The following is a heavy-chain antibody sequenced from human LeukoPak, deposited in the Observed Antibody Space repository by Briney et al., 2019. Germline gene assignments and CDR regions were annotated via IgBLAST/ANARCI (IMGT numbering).Heavy chain of an antibody. CDR1: GFTVSTDY. D-gene: IGHD2/OR15-2a*01. CDR2: LYSAGTT. V-gene: IGHV3-66*02. CDR3: AKFAFPAYYFDY. J-gene: IGHJ4*02. Sequence: GGSLRLSCAVSGFTVSTDYMSWVRQAPGKGLEWVSILYSAGTTYYADSVKGRFTISRDNSKNTLYLQMNSLRAEDTAVYYCAKFAFPAYYFDYWGQGTLVTVSS.